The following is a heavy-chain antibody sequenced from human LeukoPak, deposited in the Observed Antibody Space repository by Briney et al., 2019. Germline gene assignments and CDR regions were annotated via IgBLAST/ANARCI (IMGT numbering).Heavy chain of an antibody. D-gene: IGHD6-19*01. CDR3: ARVYSSGWYEGFWFDP. J-gene: IGHJ5*02. Sequence: ASVKVSCKASGYTFTSYAMNWVRQAPGQGLEWMGWINTNTGNPTYAQGFTGRFVFSLDTSVSTAYLQISSLKAEDTAVYYCARVYSSGWYEGFWFDPWGQGTLVTVSS. V-gene: IGHV7-4-1*02. CDR1: GYTFTSYA. CDR2: INTNTGNP.